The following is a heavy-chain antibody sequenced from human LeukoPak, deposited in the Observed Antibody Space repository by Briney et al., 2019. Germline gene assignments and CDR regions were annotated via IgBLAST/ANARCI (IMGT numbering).Heavy chain of an antibody. CDR3: ARHTPYYYDSSPYYFDY. D-gene: IGHD3-22*01. V-gene: IGHV5-51*01. CDR1: GYSFTSYW. CDR2: IYPGDSDT. J-gene: IGHJ4*02. Sequence: GESLKISCKGSGYSFTSYWIGWVRQMPGKGLEWMGIIYPGDSDTRYSPSFQGQVTISADKSISTAHLQWSSLKASDTAMYYCARHTPYYYDSSPYYFDYWGQGTLVTVSS.